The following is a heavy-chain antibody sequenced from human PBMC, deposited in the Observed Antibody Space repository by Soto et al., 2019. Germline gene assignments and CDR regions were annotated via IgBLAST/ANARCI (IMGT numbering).Heavy chain of an antibody. Sequence: PGESLKISWEASGYSFTTYWTSWVRQMPGKGLEWMGAIDPRDSYTKYSPSFQGHVTISVDKSISTAYLQWNSLKASDTAIYYCAREKSDLELFNWLDPWGQGTLVTVSS. D-gene: IGHD1-7*01. CDR1: GYSFTTYW. CDR3: AREKSDLELFNWLDP. V-gene: IGHV5-10-1*01. J-gene: IGHJ5*02. CDR2: IDPRDSYT.